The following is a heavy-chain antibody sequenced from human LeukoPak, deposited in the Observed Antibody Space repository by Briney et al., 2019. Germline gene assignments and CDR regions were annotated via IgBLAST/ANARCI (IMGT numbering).Heavy chain of an antibody. CDR2: IYYSGST. Sequence: PSETLSLTCTVSGGSISPYYWSWIRQPPGKGLEWIGYIYYSGSTNYNPSLKSRVTISVDTSKNQFSLKLSSVTAADTAVYYCARNGGYSYGATKPPVDYWGQGTLVTVSS. D-gene: IGHD5-18*01. CDR3: ARNGGYSYGATKPPVDY. J-gene: IGHJ4*02. V-gene: IGHV4-59*01. CDR1: GGSISPYY.